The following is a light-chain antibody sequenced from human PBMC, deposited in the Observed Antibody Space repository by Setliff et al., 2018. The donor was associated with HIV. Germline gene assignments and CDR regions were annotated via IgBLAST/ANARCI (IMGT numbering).Light chain of an antibody. J-gene: IGLJ1*01. CDR2: EVN. CDR1: SSDVGGFNY. Sequence: QTALTQPPSASGSPGQSVTISCTGTSSDVGGFNYVSWYQQHPGKAPKLMIYEVNKRPSGVPDRFSGSKSGNTASLTVPGLQAEDEAEYYCSSYAGSKKVFGTGTKVTVL. CDR3: SSYAGSKKV. V-gene: IGLV2-8*01.